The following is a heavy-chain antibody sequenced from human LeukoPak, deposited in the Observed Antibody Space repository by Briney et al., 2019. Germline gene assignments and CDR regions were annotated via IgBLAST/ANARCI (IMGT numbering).Heavy chain of an antibody. V-gene: IGHV3-23*01. J-gene: IGHJ3*01. Sequence: GGSLRLSCAASGFTFSSYAMSWVRQAPGKGLAWVSTIFASGDRTYYTDSVKGRFTISRDNSKNTLYLQMNSLRADDTAVYYCAKDPNGDYIGTFDGRGQGTMVTVSS. CDR1: GFTFSSYA. CDR3: AKDPNGDYIGTFDG. CDR2: IFASGDRT. D-gene: IGHD4-17*01.